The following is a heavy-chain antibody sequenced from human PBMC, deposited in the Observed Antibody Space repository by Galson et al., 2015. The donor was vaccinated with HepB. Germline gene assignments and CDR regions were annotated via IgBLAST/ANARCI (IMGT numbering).Heavy chain of an antibody. CDR2: IYSGGGT. Sequence: SLRLSCAASGFTFSSYWMSWVRQAPGKGLEWVSVIYSGGGTYYADSVKGRFTISRDNSKNTLYLQMNSLRAEDTAVYYCARDNPRNHAYSYGDMDVWGKGTTVTVSS. CDR1: GFTFSSYW. D-gene: IGHD5-18*01. J-gene: IGHJ6*03. CDR3: ARDNPRNHAYSYGDMDV. V-gene: IGHV3-66*01.